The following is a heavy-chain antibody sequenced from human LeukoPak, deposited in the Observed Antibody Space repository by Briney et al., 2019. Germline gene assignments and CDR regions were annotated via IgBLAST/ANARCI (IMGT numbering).Heavy chain of an antibody. CDR1: GSTFSSYA. CDR2: ISGSGGSS. CDR3: AKGSGTYNGYYYYYGMDV. D-gene: IGHD1-26*01. J-gene: IGHJ6*02. Sequence: GGSLRLSCAASGSTFSSYAMSWVRQAPGKGLEWVSTISGSGGSSYYADSVKGRFTISRDNSKNTLYLQMNSLRAEDTAVYYCAKGSGTYNGYYYYYGMDVWGHGTTVTVSS. V-gene: IGHV3-23*01.